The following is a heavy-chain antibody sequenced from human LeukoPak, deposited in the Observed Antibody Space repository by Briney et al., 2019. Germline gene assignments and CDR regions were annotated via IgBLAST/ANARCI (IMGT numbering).Heavy chain of an antibody. CDR3: ARTPLVVPAASDAFDI. CDR1: GGSISSGGYY. D-gene: IGHD2-2*01. V-gene: IGHV4-31*03. Sequence: PSETLSLTCTVSGGSISSGGYYWSWIRQHPGKGLEWIGYIYYSGSTYYNPSLKSRVTISVDTSKNQFSLKLSSVTAADTAVYYCARTPLVVPAASDAFDIRGQGTMVTVSS. CDR2: IYYSGST. J-gene: IGHJ3*02.